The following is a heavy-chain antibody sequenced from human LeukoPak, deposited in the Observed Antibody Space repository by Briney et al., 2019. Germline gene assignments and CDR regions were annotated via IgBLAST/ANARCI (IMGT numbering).Heavy chain of an antibody. CDR2: TYYRSKWSN. J-gene: IGHJ3*02. CDR3: ARGDQAFDI. CDR1: GDSVSSNSAA. V-gene: IGHV6-1*01. Sequence: SQTLSLTCAISGDSVSSNSAAWNWIRQSPSRGLEWLGRTYYRSKWSNNYALSVKSRITINSDTSKNQFSLQLNSVTPEDTALYHCARGDQAFDIWGQGTKVTVSS.